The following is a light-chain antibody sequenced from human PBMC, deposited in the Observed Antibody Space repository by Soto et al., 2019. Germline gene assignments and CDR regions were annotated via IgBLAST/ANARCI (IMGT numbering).Light chain of an antibody. V-gene: IGLV2-14*01. J-gene: IGLJ1*01. Sequence: QSVLTQPASVSGSPGQSITISCTGTSSDFGGYNYVSWYQQHPGKAPKPMIYDVSNRPSGVSNRFSGSKSGNTASLTISVLQAEDEADYYCSSYTSSSTPYVFGTGTKVTVL. CDR3: SSYTSSSTPYV. CDR1: SSDFGGYNY. CDR2: DVS.